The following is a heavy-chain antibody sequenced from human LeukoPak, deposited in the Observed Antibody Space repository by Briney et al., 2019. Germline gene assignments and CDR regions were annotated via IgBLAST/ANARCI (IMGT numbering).Heavy chain of an antibody. CDR2: IYHSGST. V-gene: IGHV4-30-2*01. CDR1: GGSISSGGYY. J-gene: IGHJ4*02. CDR3: ARSVPDSMVRGVIRDY. Sequence: PSETLSLTCTVSGGSISSGGYYWSWIRQPPGKGLEWIGYIYHSGSTYYNPSLKSRVTISVDRSKNQFSLKLSSVTAADTAVYYCARSVPDSMVRGVIRDYWGQGTLVTVSS. D-gene: IGHD3-10*01.